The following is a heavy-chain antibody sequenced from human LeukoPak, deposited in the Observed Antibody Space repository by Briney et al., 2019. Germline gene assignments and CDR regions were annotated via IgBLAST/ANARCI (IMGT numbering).Heavy chain of an antibody. D-gene: IGHD2-15*01. CDR2: IIPIFGTA. J-gene: IGHJ3*02. Sequence: SVKVSCKASGGTFSSYAISWVRQAPGQGLEWMGGIIPIFGTANYAQKFQGRVTITADESTSTAYMKLSSLRSEDTAVYYCASPYHCSGGSCYSGSGAFDIWGQGTMVTVSS. CDR1: GGTFSSYA. V-gene: IGHV1-69*01. CDR3: ASPYHCSGGSCYSGSGAFDI.